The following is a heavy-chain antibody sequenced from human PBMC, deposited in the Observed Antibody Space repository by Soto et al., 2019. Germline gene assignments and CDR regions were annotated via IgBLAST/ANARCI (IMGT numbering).Heavy chain of an antibody. CDR2: INHSGST. D-gene: IGHD3-3*01. CDR3: ARSPLLRFLEWLEPDPSMDV. Sequence: PSVTMRLTWAVDGGSFSGYCWSWIRQPPGKGLKWIGEINHSGSTNYNPSLKSRVTISVDTSKNQFSLKLSSVTAADAAVYYCARSPLLRFLEWLEPDPSMDVRGQGTTVTVSS. CDR1: GGSFSGYC. V-gene: IGHV4-34*01. J-gene: IGHJ6*02.